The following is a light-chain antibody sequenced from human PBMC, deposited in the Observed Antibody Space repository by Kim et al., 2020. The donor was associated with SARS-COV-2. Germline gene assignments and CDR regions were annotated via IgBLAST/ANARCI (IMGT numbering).Light chain of an antibody. J-gene: IGKJ4*01. CDR1: QDISNY. CDR3: QQYDNLPLT. CDR2: DAS. V-gene: IGKV1-33*01. Sequence: DIQMTQSPSSLSASVGDRVTITCQASQDISNYLNWYQQKPGKAPKLLIYDASNLETGVPSRFSGSGSGTDFTFTISSLQPEDIATYYWQQYDNLPLTFAGGTKVDIK.